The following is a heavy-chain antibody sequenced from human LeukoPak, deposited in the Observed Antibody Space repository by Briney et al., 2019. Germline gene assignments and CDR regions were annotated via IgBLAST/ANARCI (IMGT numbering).Heavy chain of an antibody. J-gene: IGHJ1*01. Sequence: ASVKVSCKASGYTFTGYYMHWVRQAPGQGLEWMGWINPNSGGTNYAQKFQGRVTMTRDTSISTAYMELSRLRSDDTAVYYCARGASSSSSVAEYFHHWGQGTLVTVSS. D-gene: IGHD6-6*01. CDR2: INPNSGGT. V-gene: IGHV1-2*02. CDR1: GYTFTGYY. CDR3: ARGASSSSSVAEYFHH.